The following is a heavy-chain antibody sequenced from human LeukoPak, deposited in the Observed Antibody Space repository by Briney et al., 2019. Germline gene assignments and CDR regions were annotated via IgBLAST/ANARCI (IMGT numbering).Heavy chain of an antibody. CDR2: INQDGSEK. CDR3: ARRGGSSSWYLKYYFDY. V-gene: IGHV3-7*01. J-gene: IGHJ4*02. D-gene: IGHD6-13*01. Sequence: GGSLRLSCAASGFTFSSYWMSWVRQAPGKGLEWVANINQDGSEKYYVDSVKGRFTISGDNAKNSLYLQMNSLRAEDTAVYYCARRGGSSSWYLKYYFDYWGQGTLVTVSS. CDR1: GFTFSSYW.